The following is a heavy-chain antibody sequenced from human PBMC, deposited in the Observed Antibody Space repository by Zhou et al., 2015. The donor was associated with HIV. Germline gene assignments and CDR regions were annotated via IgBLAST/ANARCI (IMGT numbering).Heavy chain of an antibody. CDR2: ISYDGTNK. J-gene: IGHJ6*03. CDR1: GFTFSNYP. CDR3: ARESAGRDYYYYYMDV. V-gene: IGHV3-30-3*01. Sequence: QVQLVESGGDLVQPGRSLRLSCAASGFTFSNYPVHWVRQAPGKGLEWVAVISYDGTNKYYTGSVKGRFTISRDNSKNTVYLQMNSLRPEDTAVYYCARESAGRDYYYYYMDVWGKGTTVTVSS. D-gene: IGHD6-19*01.